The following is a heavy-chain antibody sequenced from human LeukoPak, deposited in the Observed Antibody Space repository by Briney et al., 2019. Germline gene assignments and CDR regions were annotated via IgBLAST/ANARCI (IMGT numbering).Heavy chain of an antibody. CDR2: IYYCGST. Sequence: PSETLSLTCTVSGGSISSYYWSWLRQPPGKGLEWIGYIYYCGSTNYNPSLKSRVTISVDTSKNQFSLKLSSVTAADTAVYYCARGGEWRYYYDSSGYYPFDYWGQGTLVTVSS. CDR3: ARGGEWRYYYDSSGYYPFDY. V-gene: IGHV4-59*01. D-gene: IGHD3-22*01. CDR1: GGSISSYY. J-gene: IGHJ4*02.